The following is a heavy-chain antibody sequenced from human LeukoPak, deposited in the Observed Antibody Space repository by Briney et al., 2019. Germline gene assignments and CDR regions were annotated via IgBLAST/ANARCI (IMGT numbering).Heavy chain of an antibody. CDR1: GFTLSSYE. V-gene: IGHV3-48*03. CDR3: ARGPEFSYGYYFDY. Sequence: PGGSLRLSCAASGFTLSSYEMNWVRQAPGEGLGWVSYINGSGTTIYYADSVKGRFTISRDNSKKSLYLQLNSLRAEDTAVYYCARGPEFSYGYYFDYWGQGTLVTVSS. CDR2: INGSGTTI. J-gene: IGHJ4*02. D-gene: IGHD5-18*01.